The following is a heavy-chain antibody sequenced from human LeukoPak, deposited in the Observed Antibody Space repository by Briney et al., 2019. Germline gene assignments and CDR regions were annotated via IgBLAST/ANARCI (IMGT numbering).Heavy chain of an antibody. CDR1: GFTFDDYA. Sequence: PGGSLRLSCAASGFTFDDYAMHWVRQAPGKGLEWVSGISWNSGSIGYADSVKGRFTISRDNAKNSPYLQMNSLRAEDMALYYCVAVDTAMVFDYWGQGTLVTVSS. CDR2: ISWNSGSI. V-gene: IGHV3-9*03. CDR3: VAVDTAMVFDY. J-gene: IGHJ4*02. D-gene: IGHD5-18*01.